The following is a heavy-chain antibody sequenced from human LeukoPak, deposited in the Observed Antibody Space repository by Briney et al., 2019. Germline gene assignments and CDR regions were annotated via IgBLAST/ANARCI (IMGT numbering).Heavy chain of an antibody. CDR1: GYTFTRQY. CDR3: ASGGSYCSSTSCSFDY. J-gene: IGHJ4*02. Sequence: GASVKVSCKASGYTFTRQYMHWVRQAPGQGLEWMGWINPNSGGTNYVQKFQGRVTMTRDTSISTAYMELSSLISDDTAVYYCASGGSYCSSTSCSFDYWGQGALVTVSS. CDR2: INPNSGGT. V-gene: IGHV1-2*02. D-gene: IGHD2-2*01.